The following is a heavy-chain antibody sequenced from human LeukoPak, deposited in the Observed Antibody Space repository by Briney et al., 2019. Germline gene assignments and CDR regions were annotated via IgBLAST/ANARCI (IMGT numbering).Heavy chain of an antibody. D-gene: IGHD3-3*01. CDR2: ISGSGGST. V-gene: IGHV3-23*01. J-gene: IGHJ4*02. CDR1: GFTFSSYA. CDR3: ASPTIFGVFLIDY. Sequence: PGGSLRLSCAASGFTFSSYAMSWVRQAPGKGLEWVSAISGSGGSTYYADSVKGRFTISRDNSKNTLYLQMNSLRAEDTAVYYCASPTIFGVFLIDYWGQGTLDTVSS.